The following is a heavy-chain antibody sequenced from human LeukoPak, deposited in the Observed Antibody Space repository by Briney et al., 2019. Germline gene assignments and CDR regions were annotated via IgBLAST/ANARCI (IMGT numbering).Heavy chain of an antibody. Sequence: GGSLRLSCAASGFTFSSYWMSWVRQPPGKGLEWVANIKQDGSEKYYVDSVKDRFTISRDNAKNSLYLQMNSLRAEDTAVYYCATSLASARAAGYYFDYWGQGTLVTVSS. J-gene: IGHJ4*02. D-gene: IGHD6-6*01. V-gene: IGHV3-7*02. CDR1: GFTFSSYW. CDR3: ATSLASARAAGYYFDY. CDR2: IKQDGSEK.